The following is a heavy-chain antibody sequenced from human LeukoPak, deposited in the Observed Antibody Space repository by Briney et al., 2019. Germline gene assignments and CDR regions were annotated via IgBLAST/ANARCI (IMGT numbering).Heavy chain of an antibody. J-gene: IGHJ4*02. V-gene: IGHV3-53*01. Sequence: GGSLRLSCAASGFTVSSNYMSWVRQAPGKGLEWVSVIYSGGSTYYADSVKGRFTISRDNSKNTLYLQMNSLRAEDTAVYYCASYFGSVYFFHYWGQGTLVTVSS. CDR1: GFTVSSNY. CDR2: IYSGGST. CDR3: ASYFGSVYFFHY. D-gene: IGHD3-10*01.